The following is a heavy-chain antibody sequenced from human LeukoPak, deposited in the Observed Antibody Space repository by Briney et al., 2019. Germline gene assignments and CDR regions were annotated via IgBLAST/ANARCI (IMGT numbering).Heavy chain of an antibody. CDR1: GFTFSNAW. V-gene: IGHV3-15*01. D-gene: IGHD3-10*02. J-gene: IGHJ6*02. CDR3: TTLFGEFYYYGMDV. Sequence: PGGSLRLSCAASGFTFSNAWMSWVRQAPGKGLEWVGRIKSKTGGGTTDYAAPVKGRFTISRDDSKNTLYLQMNSLKTEDTAVYYCTTLFGEFYYYGMDVWGQGTTVTVSS. CDR2: IKSKTGGGTT.